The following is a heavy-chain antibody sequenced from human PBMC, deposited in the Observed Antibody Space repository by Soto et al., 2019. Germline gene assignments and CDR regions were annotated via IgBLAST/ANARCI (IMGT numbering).Heavy chain of an antibody. V-gene: IGHV3-21*01. D-gene: IGHD4-17*01. CDR3: ARDRGDYEGLVPYSLDH. Sequence: EVQLVESGGGLVKPGGSLRLSCAASGFTFSSYSMHWVRQAPGKGLEWVSSISSRGRTIYYADSQKGRFTISRDNTKNSLYLQMNNLRAEDTAVYYCARDRGDYEGLVPYSLDHWGQGTLVTVSS. CDR2: ISSRGRTI. CDR1: GFTFSSYS. J-gene: IGHJ4*02.